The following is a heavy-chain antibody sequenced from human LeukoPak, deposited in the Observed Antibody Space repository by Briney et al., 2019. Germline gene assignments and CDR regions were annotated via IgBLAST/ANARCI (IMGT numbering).Heavy chain of an antibody. CDR3: ATIDGHYDSSGY. V-gene: IGHV1-24*01. CDR2: FDPEDGET. CDR1: GYTLTELS. Sequence: ASVKVSCRVSGYTLTELSMHWVRQAPGKGLEWMGGFDPEDGETIYAQKFQGRVTMTEDTSTDTAYMELSSLRSEDTAVYYCATIDGHYDSSGYWGQGTLVIVSS. D-gene: IGHD3-22*01. J-gene: IGHJ4*02.